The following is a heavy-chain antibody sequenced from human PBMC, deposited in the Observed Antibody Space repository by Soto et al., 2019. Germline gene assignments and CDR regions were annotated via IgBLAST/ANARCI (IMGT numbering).Heavy chain of an antibody. CDR3: ARDQYAVGGDF. V-gene: IGHV1-18*01. D-gene: IGHD1-26*01. Sequence: QVQLVQSGAEVRKPGASVKVSCKASGYTFTDYGVSWVRQAPGQGLEWMGWINTYNAKTNYAPKVQARVTITTDTSTTTAYMELKSLKSDDTAVYYCARDQYAVGGDFWGQGTQVTVSS. CDR2: INTYNAKT. J-gene: IGHJ4*02. CDR1: GYTFTDYG.